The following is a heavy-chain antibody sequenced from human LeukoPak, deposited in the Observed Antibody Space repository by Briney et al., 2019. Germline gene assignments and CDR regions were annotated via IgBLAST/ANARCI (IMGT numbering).Heavy chain of an antibody. D-gene: IGHD5-18*01. V-gene: IGHV3-21*01. CDR1: GFTFSSYS. CDR3: ARDSFRYSYGFSWFDP. Sequence: GGSLRLSCAASGFTFSSYSMNWVRQAPGKGLEWVSSISSSSSYIYYADSVKGRLTISRDNAKNSLYLQMNSLRAEDTAVYYCARDSFRYSYGFSWFDPWGQGTLVTVSS. J-gene: IGHJ5*02. CDR2: ISSSSSYI.